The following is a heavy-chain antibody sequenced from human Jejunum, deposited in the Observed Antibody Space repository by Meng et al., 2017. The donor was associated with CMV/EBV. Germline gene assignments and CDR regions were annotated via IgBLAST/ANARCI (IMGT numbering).Heavy chain of an antibody. Sequence: HVQLQETGPGLVKPSGTLSLTCAVSGGSISSSYWSWVHQPPGKGLEWIAEIHHSGITNYNQSLKSRLTISVDKSNNQYFPNLDSVTAADTAVYYCARISGEWVHGTLVTVSS. CDR3: ARISGE. CDR1: GGSISSSYW. CDR2: IHHSGIT. V-gene: IGHV4-4*02. J-gene: IGHJ4*01.